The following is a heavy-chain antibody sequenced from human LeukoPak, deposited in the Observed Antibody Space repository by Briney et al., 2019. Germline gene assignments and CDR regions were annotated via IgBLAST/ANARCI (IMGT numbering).Heavy chain of an antibody. V-gene: IGHV4-4*07. J-gene: IGHJ4*02. CDR3: ASEVAGAGDYYFDY. CDR1: GGSIRSYY. Sequence: SETLSLTCTVSGGSIRSYYWSWIRQPAGKGLEWIGHIYTSGSTNYNPSLKSRVTMSVDTSKNQFSLKLGSVTAADTAIYYCASEVAGAGDYYFDYWGRGTLVTVSS. D-gene: IGHD6-19*01. CDR2: IYTSGST.